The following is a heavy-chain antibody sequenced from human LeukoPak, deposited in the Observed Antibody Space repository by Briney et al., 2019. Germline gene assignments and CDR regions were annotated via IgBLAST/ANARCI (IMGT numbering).Heavy chain of an antibody. CDR3: AREGGSYLYGYSDY. D-gene: IGHD3-16*01. V-gene: IGHV3-33*01. J-gene: IGHJ4*02. Sequence: GRSLRLSCAASGFTFSSSGMHWVRQAPGKGLEWVAVIWYDGSNKYYADSVKGRFTISRDNSKNTVYLQMNSLSAEDTAVYYCAREGGSYLYGYSDYWGQGTLVTVSS. CDR2: IWYDGSNK. CDR1: GFTFSSSG.